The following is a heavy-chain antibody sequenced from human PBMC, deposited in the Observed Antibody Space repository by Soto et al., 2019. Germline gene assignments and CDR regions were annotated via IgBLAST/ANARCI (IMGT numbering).Heavy chain of an antibody. D-gene: IGHD6-6*01. Sequence: PIRYSSTSNDIKWEGHAPGQGLEWIGWMNTNTNTTDSAEVFECRVSLTLDTSISTAYMQLNSLKIDDTAVYYCAREVVETSSLWLEPWGRGTLVTVSS. CDR2: MNTNTNTT. J-gene: IGHJ5*02. V-gene: IGHV1-8*01. CDR1: RYSSTSND. CDR3: AREVVETSSLWLEP.